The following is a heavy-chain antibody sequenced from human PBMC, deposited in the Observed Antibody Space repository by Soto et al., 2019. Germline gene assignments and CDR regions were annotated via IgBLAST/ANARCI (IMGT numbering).Heavy chain of an antibody. CDR2: ISGSGDST. CDR1: GFTFSNYA. V-gene: IGHV3-23*01. D-gene: IGHD6-13*01. Sequence: EVQLLESGGGFVQPGGSVRLSCAASGFTFSNYAMSWVRQAPGKGLEWVSAISGSGDSTYYADSVKGWFTISRDNSKNTLYLQMNSLRAEDTAVYYCARSFSSSWHYFAYWGQGTLVTVSS. CDR3: ARSFSSSWHYFAY. J-gene: IGHJ4*02.